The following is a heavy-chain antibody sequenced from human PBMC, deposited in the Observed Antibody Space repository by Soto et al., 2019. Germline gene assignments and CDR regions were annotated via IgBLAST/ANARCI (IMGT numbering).Heavy chain of an antibody. Sequence: GASVKVSCKASGGTFSSYAISWVRQAPGQGLEWMGGIIPIFGTANYAQKFQGRVTITADESTSTAYMELSSLRSEDTAVYYCARELTIFGVVTRFDPWGQGTLVTVSS. J-gene: IGHJ5*02. D-gene: IGHD3-3*01. CDR1: GGTFSSYA. CDR3: ARELTIFGVVTRFDP. V-gene: IGHV1-69*13. CDR2: IIPIFGTA.